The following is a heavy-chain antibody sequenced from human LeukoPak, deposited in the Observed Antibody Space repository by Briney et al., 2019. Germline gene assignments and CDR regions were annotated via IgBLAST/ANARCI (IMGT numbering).Heavy chain of an antibody. D-gene: IGHD1-14*01. J-gene: IGHJ4*02. V-gene: IGHV1-69*04. CDR2: IIPILGIA. CDR1: GGTFSSYA. Sequence: EASVKVSCKASGGTFSSYAISWVRQAPGQGLEWMGRIIPILGIANYAQKFQGRVTITADKSTSTAYMELSSLRSEDTAVYYCASFNQRTRNYCFDYWGQGTLVTVSS. CDR3: ASFNQRTRNYCFDY.